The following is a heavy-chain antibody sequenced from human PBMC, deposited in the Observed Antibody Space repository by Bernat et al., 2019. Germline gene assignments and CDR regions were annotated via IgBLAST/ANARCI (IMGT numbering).Heavy chain of an antibody. J-gene: IGHJ3*02. CDR1: GFTFSSYG. D-gene: IGHD3-3*01. Sequence: QVQVVESGGGVVQPGRSLRLSCAASGFTFSSYGMHWVRQAPGKGLEWVAVIWYDGSNKYYADSVKGRFTISRDNSKNTLYLQMNSLRAEDTAVYYCARDFRFLEWSHRNDAFDIWGQGTMVTVSS. V-gene: IGHV3-33*01. CDR2: IWYDGSNK. CDR3: ARDFRFLEWSHRNDAFDI.